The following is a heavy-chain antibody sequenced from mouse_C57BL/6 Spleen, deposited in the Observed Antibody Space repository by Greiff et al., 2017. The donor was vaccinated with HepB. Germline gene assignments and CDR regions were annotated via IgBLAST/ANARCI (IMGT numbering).Heavy chain of an antibody. Sequence: QVQLQQPGAELVKPGASVKLSCKASGYTFTSYWMHWVKQRPGQGLEWIGMIHPNSGSTKYNEKFQSKATLTVDKSSSTAYMQHSSLTSEDSAVYYCAREGIYDGSSPAWFAYWGQGTLVTFSA. J-gene: IGHJ3*01. D-gene: IGHD1-1*01. CDR1: GYTFTSYW. CDR3: AREGIYDGSSPAWFAY. CDR2: IHPNSGST. V-gene: IGHV1-64*01.